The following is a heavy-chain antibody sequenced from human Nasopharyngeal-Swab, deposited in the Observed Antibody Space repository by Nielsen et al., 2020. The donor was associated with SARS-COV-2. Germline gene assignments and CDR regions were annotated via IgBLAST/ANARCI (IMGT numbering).Heavy chain of an antibody. CDR3: TTDYYFDY. CDR1: GFTFSTAW. J-gene: IGHJ4*02. V-gene: IGHV3-15*01. CDR2: IKSKTDGSTR. Sequence: GESLKISCAASGFTFSTAWMSWVRQAPGKGLEWVGRIKSKTDGSTRDYAVPVKGRFTISRDDSKNTAFLQMDSLKTEDTALYYCTTDYYFDYWGQGTLVTVSS.